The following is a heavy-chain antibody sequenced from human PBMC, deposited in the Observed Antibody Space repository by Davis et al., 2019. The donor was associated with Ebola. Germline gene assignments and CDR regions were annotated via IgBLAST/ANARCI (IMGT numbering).Heavy chain of an antibody. Sequence: GGSLRLSCAASGFTFSSYSMNWVRQAPGKGLEWVSVIYSGGSTYYADSVKGRFTISRDNSKNTLYLQMNSLRAEDTAVYYCAVGAKPTYFDYWGQGTLVTVSS. CDR2: IYSGGST. V-gene: IGHV3-66*01. CDR3: AVGAKPTYFDY. CDR1: GFTFSSYS. D-gene: IGHD1-26*01. J-gene: IGHJ4*02.